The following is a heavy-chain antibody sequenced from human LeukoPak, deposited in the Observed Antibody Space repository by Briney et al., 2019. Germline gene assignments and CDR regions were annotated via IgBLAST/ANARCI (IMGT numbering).Heavy chain of an antibody. Sequence: PGGSLRLSCAASGFSFSSYWMHWVRKAPGKGLVWVSRLNSDGSSTSYADSVKGRFTISRDNAKNTLYLQMNSLRAEDTAVYYCARGQAQQWLVSPWNYYYMDVWGKGTTVTISS. CDR3: ARGQAQQWLVSPWNYYYMDV. CDR1: GFSFSSYW. J-gene: IGHJ6*03. D-gene: IGHD6-19*01. V-gene: IGHV3-74*01. CDR2: LNSDGSST.